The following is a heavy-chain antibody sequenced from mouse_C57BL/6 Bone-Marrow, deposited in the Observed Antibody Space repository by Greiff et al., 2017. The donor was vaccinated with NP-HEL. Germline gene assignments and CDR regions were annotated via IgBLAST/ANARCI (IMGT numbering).Heavy chain of an antibody. J-gene: IGHJ2*01. Sequence: EVQLVESGAGLVQPGESLKLSCESNDYAFPSHDMSWVRQTPEKRLELVGAINSDGGSTYYPDTMGRRFIISRDTTKNTLYLLMSSLRSEDTALYYCARRRVTFDYWGQGTTLTVSS. CDR1: DYAFPSHD. CDR3: ARRRVTFDY. D-gene: IGHD2-5*01. V-gene: IGHV5-2*01. CDR2: INSDGGST.